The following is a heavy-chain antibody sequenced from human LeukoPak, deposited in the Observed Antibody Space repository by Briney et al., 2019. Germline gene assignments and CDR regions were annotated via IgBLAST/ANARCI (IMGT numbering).Heavy chain of an antibody. Sequence: SGKAACKASGGTFISDAISWVRQATCHGLVLMAGIIPIFGTANYAQKFQGRVTITADESTSTAYMELSSLRSEDTAVYYCARKAPGYDSVGFDYWGQGTLVTVSS. CDR2: IIPIFGTA. J-gene: IGHJ4*02. V-gene: IGHV1-69*13. CDR3: ARKAPGYDSVGFDY. CDR1: GGTFISDA. D-gene: IGHD5-12*01.